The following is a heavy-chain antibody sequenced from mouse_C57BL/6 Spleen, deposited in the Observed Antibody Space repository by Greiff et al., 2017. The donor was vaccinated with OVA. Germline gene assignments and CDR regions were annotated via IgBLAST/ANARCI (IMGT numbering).Heavy chain of an antibody. Sequence: VHVVESVGGLVKPGGSLKLSCAASGFPFSSSALSWVRQTPDTMLAWVATISDGGSYTYYPDNVKGRFTISRDNAKNNLYLQMRHLKSADTAMFYCARDFPLFDYWGQGTTLTVSS. CDR3: ARDFPLFDY. CDR2: ISDGGSYT. J-gene: IGHJ2*01. CDR1: GFPFSSSA. V-gene: IGHV5-4*01.